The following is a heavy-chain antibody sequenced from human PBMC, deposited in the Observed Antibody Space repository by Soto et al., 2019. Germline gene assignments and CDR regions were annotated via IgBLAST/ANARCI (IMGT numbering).Heavy chain of an antibody. V-gene: IGHV1-18*04. J-gene: IGHJ4*02. CDR2: ISAYNGNT. D-gene: IGHD3-3*01. Sequence: ASVKVSCKASGYTYTSYGISWVRQAPGQGLEWMGWISAYNGNTNYAQRLQGRVTMTTDTSTSTAYMELRSLRSDDTAVYYCARITIFGVVIESFDYWGQGTLFTVSS. CDR1: GYTYTSYG. CDR3: ARITIFGVVIESFDY.